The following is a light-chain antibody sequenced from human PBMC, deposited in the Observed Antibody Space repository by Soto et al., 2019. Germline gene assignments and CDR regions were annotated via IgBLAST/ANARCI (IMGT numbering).Light chain of an antibody. CDR3: CSYAGTKYYV. V-gene: IGLV2-8*01. J-gene: IGLJ1*01. CDR1: SSDIGRYEF. CDR2: EVT. Sequence: QSVLTQPPSASGSLGQSVTISCTGTSSDIGRYEFVSWYQHHPGKAPKLIISEVTERPSGVPDRFSGSKSGNTASLTVSGLQADDGADYFCCSYAGTKYYVFGTGTKVTVL.